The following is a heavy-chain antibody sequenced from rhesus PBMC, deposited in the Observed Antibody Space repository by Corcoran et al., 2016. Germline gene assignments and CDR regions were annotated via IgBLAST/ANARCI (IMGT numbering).Heavy chain of an antibody. V-gene: IGHV4-147*01. CDR1: GASVNSNS. D-gene: IGHD3-28*01. Sequence: QVQLQESGPGLVKPSETLSLTCAVSGASVNSNSWSWTRPPPGKGLEWIVRVFVDGGSTSYNPSLTSRVTISRDTSKNQFSLKLDSVTAADSAVYYCGRGRVVNDGGLDSWGQGVLVTVSS. J-gene: IGHJ4*01. CDR3: GRGRVVNDGGLDS. CDR2: VFVDGGST.